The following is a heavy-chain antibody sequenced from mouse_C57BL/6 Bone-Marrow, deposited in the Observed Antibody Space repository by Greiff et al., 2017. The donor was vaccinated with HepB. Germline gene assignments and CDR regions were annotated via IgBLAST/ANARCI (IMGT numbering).Heavy chain of an antibody. CDR2: ISSGGSYT. Sequence: EVKVVESGGDLVKPGGSLKLSCAASGFTFSSYGMSWVRQTPDKRLEWVATISSGGSYTYYPDSVKGRFTISRDNAKNTLYLQMSSLKSEDTAMYYCARRCDGYYLDYWGQGTTLTVSS. D-gene: IGHD2-3*01. J-gene: IGHJ2*01. V-gene: IGHV5-6*02. CDR1: GFTFSSYG. CDR3: ARRCDGYYLDY.